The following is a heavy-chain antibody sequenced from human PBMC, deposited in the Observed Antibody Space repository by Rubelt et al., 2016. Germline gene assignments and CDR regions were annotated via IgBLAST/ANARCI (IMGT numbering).Heavy chain of an antibody. Sequence: QVQLVQSGAEVKKPGASVKVSCMAAGYTFSAYYMHWVRQAPGQGLEWMGMINPSGGSTSYAQNFQGRVTMTRDMSTSTVYMELRSLRSDDTAMYYCASDYGVWGQGTTVTVS. CDR1: GYTFSAYY. D-gene: IGHD3-10*01. CDR2: INPSGGST. J-gene: IGHJ6*02. V-gene: IGHV1-46*01. CDR3: ASDYGV.